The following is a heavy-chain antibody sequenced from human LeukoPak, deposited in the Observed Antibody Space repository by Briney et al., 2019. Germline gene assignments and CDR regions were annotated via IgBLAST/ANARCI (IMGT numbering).Heavy chain of an antibody. D-gene: IGHD1-26*01. Sequence: GGSLRLSCAASGFTFSAYEMNWVRQAPGKGLEWVSYIGSSGSTVYYADSVKGRFTISRDNAKNPLYMQMESLRDEDTAIYYCAKDIGTGSYYHFDYWGQGTLVTVSS. CDR1: GFTFSAYE. J-gene: IGHJ4*02. CDR3: AKDIGTGSYYHFDY. V-gene: IGHV3-48*03. CDR2: IGSSGSTV.